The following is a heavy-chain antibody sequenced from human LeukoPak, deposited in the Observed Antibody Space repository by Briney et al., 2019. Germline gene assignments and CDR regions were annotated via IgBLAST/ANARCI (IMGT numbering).Heavy chain of an antibody. Sequence: SETLSLTCTVSGDSISSHYWSWIRQPPGKGLEWIGYINYSGSTNYNPSLKSRVTMSVDMSKNQFSLKLSSVTAADTAVYYCARRSSSWKNWFDPWGQGTLVTVSS. J-gene: IGHJ5*02. CDR2: INYSGST. D-gene: IGHD6-13*01. V-gene: IGHV4-59*11. CDR1: GDSISSHY. CDR3: ARRSSSWKNWFDP.